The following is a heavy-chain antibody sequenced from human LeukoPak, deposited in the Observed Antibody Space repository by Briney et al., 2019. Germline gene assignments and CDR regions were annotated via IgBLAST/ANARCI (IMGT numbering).Heavy chain of an antibody. J-gene: IGHJ6*02. CDR1: GFTFSSYS. V-gene: IGHV3-21*01. Sequence: GGSLRLSCAASGFTFSSYSMNWVRQAQGKGLEWVSSISSSSSYIYYADSVKGRFTISRDNAKNSLYLQMNSLRAEDTAVYYCARDPYYYDSSGYYFSWYYYGMDVWGQGTTVTVSS. CDR3: ARDPYYYDSSGYYFSWYYYGMDV. CDR2: ISSSSSYI. D-gene: IGHD3-22*01.